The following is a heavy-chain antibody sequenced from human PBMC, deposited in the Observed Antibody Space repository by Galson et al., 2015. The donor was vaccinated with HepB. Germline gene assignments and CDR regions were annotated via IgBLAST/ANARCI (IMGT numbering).Heavy chain of an antibody. CDR3: ARDQSGGFDP. CDR1: GFTFSNYA. Sequence: SLRLSCAASGFTFSNYAMSWVRQAPGKGLEWVSGINPTGGNTYADSVKGRFTISRDNAKNSLYLQMNSLRAEDTAVYYCARDQSGGFDPWGQGTLVTVSS. D-gene: IGHD2-15*01. CDR2: INPTGGNT. V-gene: IGHV3-23*01. J-gene: IGHJ5*02.